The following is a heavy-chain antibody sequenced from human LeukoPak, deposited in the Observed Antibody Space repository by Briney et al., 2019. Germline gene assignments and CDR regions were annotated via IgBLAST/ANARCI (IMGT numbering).Heavy chain of an antibody. D-gene: IGHD1-26*01. V-gene: IGHV3-30-3*01. CDR3: ASGSYADAFDI. J-gene: IGHJ3*02. Sequence: GRSLRLSCAASEFTFSSYAMHWVRQAPGKGLEGVAVISYDGSNKYYADSVKGRFTISRDNSKNTLYLQMNSLRAEDTAVYYCASGSYADAFDIWGQGTMVTVSS. CDR1: EFTFSSYA. CDR2: ISYDGSNK.